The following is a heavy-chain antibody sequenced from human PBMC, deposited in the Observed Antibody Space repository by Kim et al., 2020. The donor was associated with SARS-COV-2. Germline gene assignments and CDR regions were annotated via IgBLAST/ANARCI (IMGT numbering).Heavy chain of an antibody. CDR3: AREANRGGDYDY. J-gene: IGHJ4*02. Sequence: GGSLRLSCAASGFTFTGYWMNWVRQAPGKGLEWVSSVWPDGARGYCADSVKGRFTISRDNAKNSLYLQMNSLRAEDTALYYCAREANRGGDYDYWGQGNLVTVSS. CDR1: GFTFTGYW. D-gene: IGHD3-10*01. CDR2: VWPDGARG. V-gene: IGHV3-7*01.